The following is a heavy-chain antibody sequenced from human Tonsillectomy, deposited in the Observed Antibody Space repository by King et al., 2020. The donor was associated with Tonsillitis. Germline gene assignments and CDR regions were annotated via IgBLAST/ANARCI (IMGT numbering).Heavy chain of an antibody. D-gene: IGHD1-26*01. V-gene: IGHV4-30-4*07. Sequence: LQLQESGPGLVKPSQTLSLTCAVSGGSISSGAYSWSWIRQPPGKGLEWIGYISYSGSTYYNPSLKSRVTISVDTSKNQFSLKLSSVTAADTAVYYCARIIVGGTNWLDPWGQGNLVTVSS. J-gene: IGHJ5*02. CDR2: ISYSGST. CDR3: ARIIVGGTNWLDP. CDR1: GGSISSGAYS.